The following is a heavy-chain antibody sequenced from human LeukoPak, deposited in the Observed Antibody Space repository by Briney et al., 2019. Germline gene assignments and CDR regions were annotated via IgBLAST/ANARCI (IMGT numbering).Heavy chain of an antibody. J-gene: IGHJ4*02. V-gene: IGHV3-48*03. Sequence: GGSLRLSCAGSGFTFSSYQMHWVRQAPGKGLEWVSYIKNGGSTIFYADSVKGRFAISRDDAKKSLYLQMNTLRAEDTAIYYCARETRGAFDYWGQGTLVTVSS. CDR3: ARETRGAFDY. CDR2: IKNGGSTI. CDR1: GFTFSSYQ. D-gene: IGHD4/OR15-4a*01.